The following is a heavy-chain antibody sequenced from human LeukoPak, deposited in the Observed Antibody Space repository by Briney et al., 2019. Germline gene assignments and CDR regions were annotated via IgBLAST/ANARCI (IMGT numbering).Heavy chain of an antibody. D-gene: IGHD1-26*01. CDR1: GFTFSSYA. V-gene: IGHV3-30-3*01. J-gene: IGHJ4*02. Sequence: GGSLRLSCAASGFTFSSYAMHWVRQAPGKGLEWVAVISYDGSYKYYADSVKGRFTISRDKSKNTLYLQMNSLRAEDTAVYYYARVDSGSYYSQPNFDYWGQGTLVTVSS. CDR3: ARVDSGSYYSQPNFDY. CDR2: ISYDGSYK.